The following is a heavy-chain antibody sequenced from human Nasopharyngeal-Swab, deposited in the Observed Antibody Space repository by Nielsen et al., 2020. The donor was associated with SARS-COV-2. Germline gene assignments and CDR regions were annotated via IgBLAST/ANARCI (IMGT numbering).Heavy chain of an antibody. D-gene: IGHD6-13*01. CDR2: IYPGDPDT. CDR3: TRLSSSWPDY. V-gene: IGHV5-51*01. CDR1: GYSFTNYW. Sequence: GESLKISCKGSGYSFTNYWIGWVRQMPGKGLEWMGIIYPGDPDTTYSPSFQGQVTISADKSISTAYLQWSSLKASDTAMYYCTRLSSSWPDYWGQGTLVTVSS. J-gene: IGHJ4*02.